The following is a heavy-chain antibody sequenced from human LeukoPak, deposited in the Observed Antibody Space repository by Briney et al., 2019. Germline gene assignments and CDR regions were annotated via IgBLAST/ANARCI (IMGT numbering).Heavy chain of an antibody. CDR1: GFTFSSYW. D-gene: IGHD3-10*01. CDR2: IKQDGSEK. CDR3: AKDRELYGSGSKDY. J-gene: IGHJ4*02. V-gene: IGHV3-7*03. Sequence: GGSLRLSCAASGFTFSSYWMSWVRQAPGKGLEWVANIKQDGSEKYYVDSVKGRFTISRDNAKNSLYLQMNSLRAEDTALYYCAKDRELYGSGSKDYWGQGTLVTVSS.